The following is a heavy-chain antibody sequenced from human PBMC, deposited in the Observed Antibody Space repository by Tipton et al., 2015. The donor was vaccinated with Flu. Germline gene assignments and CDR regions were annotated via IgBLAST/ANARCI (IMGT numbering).Heavy chain of an antibody. CDR2: IYYSGST. CDR1: GGSVSSASYY. J-gene: IGHJ6*02. Sequence: LRLSCTVSGGSVSSASYYWSWIRQPPGKGLEWIGYIYYSGSTNYNPSLESRVTMSIDTSKNQFSLKLTSVTAADAAVYYCARDCSSNSCFYSYGMDVWGQGTTVTVSS. CDR3: ARDCSSNSCFYSYGMDV. D-gene: IGHD2-2*01. V-gene: IGHV4-61*01.